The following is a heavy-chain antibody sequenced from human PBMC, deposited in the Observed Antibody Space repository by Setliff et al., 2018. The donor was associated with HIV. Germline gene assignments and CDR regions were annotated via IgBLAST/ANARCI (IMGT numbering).Heavy chain of an antibody. D-gene: IGHD7-27*01. Sequence: ASVKVSCKASGYTFTSYDINWVRQATGQGLEWMGWMNPNSGNTGYAQKFQGRVTMTRNTSISTAYMELSSLRSEDTAVYYCARRGTGDYYYYYYMDVWGKGTTATVSS. V-gene: IGHV1-8*01. CDR3: ARRGTGDYYYYYYMDV. J-gene: IGHJ6*03. CDR1: GYTFTSYD. CDR2: MNPNSGNT.